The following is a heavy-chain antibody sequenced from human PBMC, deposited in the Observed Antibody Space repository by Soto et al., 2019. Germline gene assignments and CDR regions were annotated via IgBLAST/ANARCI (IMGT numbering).Heavy chain of an antibody. Sequence: GGSLRLSCAASGFTFSTYWMTWVRQAPGKGLEWVANIKQDGSDKYYVDSVKGRFTISRDNAKNSLYLQMNSLRAEDTAVYYCARERKWAPLRTYYNGMDVWGQGTTVTVSS. V-gene: IGHV3-7*05. D-gene: IGHD2-8*01. CDR3: ARERKWAPLRTYYNGMDV. CDR2: IKQDGSDK. CDR1: GFTFSTYW. J-gene: IGHJ6*02.